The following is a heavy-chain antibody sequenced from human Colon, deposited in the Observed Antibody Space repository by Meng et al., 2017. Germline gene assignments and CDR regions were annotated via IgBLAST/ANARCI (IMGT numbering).Heavy chain of an antibody. CDR3: GRDQGRQLINH. J-gene: IGHJ4*02. V-gene: IGHV4-4*02. D-gene: IGHD1-1*01. CDR2: VYQRGGT. CDR1: GSYMSSDCW. Sequence: QVQLQVSGPGLVKPSGTLSPACSVSGSYMSSDCWWSWVRQPPGKGLEWIGEVYQRGGTNYNPSLKSRVVISVDRSKNQFSLNLSSVTAAETAVYYCGRDQGRQLINHWGQGTLVTVSS.